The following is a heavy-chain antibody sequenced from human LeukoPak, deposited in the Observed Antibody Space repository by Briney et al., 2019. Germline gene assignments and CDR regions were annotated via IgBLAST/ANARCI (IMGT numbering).Heavy chain of an antibody. CDR2: IAHDGSVA. CDR1: GFTFSNYG. J-gene: IGHJ5*02. CDR3: AKEPAPYSSGWYFPDDH. D-gene: IGHD6-19*01. V-gene: IGHV3-30*18. Sequence: GGSLRLSCAASGFTFSNYGMHWVRQDPGKGLEWVAVIAHDGSVAYYADWVKGRFTISRDNSRNTLCLQMNSLRAEDTAVYYCAKEPAPYSSGWYFPDDHWGQGALVTVSS.